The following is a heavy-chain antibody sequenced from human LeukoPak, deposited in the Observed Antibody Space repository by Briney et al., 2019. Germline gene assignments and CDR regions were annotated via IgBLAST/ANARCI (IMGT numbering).Heavy chain of an antibody. V-gene: IGHV1-18*04. CDR1: GYTFTSYG. CDR3: ARDRRYDYVWGSYRPGWDY. CDR2: ISAYNGNT. Sequence: GASVKVSCKASGYTFTSYGISWVRQAPGQGLEWMGWISAYNGNTNYAQKLQGRVTMTTDTSTSTAYMELRSLRSDDTAVYYCARDRRYDYVWGSYRPGWDYWGQGTLVTVSS. J-gene: IGHJ4*02. D-gene: IGHD3-16*02.